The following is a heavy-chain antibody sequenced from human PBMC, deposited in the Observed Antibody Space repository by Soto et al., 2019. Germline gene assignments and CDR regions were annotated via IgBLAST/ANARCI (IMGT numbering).Heavy chain of an antibody. D-gene: IGHD2-21*02. CDR3: ARVAHCGGDCYSGYYGMDV. CDR1: GLTFRDYA. CDR2: ISGTGTKT. J-gene: IGHJ6*02. Sequence: GGPLRLSCAASGLTFRDYAMSWVRKAPGKGLEWVSSISGTGTKTYSADSVEGRFTISRDNNKNTLYLQINSLTAADTAVYFCARVAHCGGDCYSGYYGMDVWGQGTTVTVSS. V-gene: IGHV3-23*01.